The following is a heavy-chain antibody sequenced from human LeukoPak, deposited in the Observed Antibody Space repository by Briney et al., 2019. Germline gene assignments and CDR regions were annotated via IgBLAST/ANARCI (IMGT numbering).Heavy chain of an antibody. D-gene: IGHD1-14*01. J-gene: IGHJ4*02. CDR2: IRYDGSNK. Sequence: GWSLSLSCAPSRFTLSSYGMHWVRQAPGKGLEGVTFIRYDGSNKYYADSVKGRFTISRDNSKNTLYLQMNSLRAEDTAVYYCAKATRATETDSQDYWGQGILVTVSS. CDR1: RFTLSSYG. CDR3: AKATRATETDSQDY. V-gene: IGHV3-30*02.